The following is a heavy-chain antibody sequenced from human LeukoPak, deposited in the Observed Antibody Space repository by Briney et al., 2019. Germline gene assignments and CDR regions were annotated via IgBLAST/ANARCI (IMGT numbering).Heavy chain of an antibody. J-gene: IGHJ4*02. CDR2: IYSGGST. D-gene: IGHD6-19*01. V-gene: IGHV3-53*01. CDR3: ARGSDSSPAAPFDY. CDR1: GFTLNTYT. Sequence: PGGSLRLSCAASGFTLNTYTMNWVRQPPGKGLEWVSVIYSGGSTYYADSVKGRFTISRDNSKNTLYLQMNSLRAEDTAVYYCARGSDSSPAAPFDYWGQGSLVTVSS.